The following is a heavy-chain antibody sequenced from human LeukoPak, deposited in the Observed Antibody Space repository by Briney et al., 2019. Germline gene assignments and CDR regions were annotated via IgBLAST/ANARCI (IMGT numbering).Heavy chain of an antibody. Sequence: PGGSLRLSCAASGFTFSSYWMSWVRQAPGKGLEWVANIKQDGSEKYYVDSVKGRFTISRDNAKNSLYLQMNSLRAGDTAVYYCAGARDYVYAFDIWGQGTMVTVSS. D-gene: IGHD4-17*01. V-gene: IGHV3-7*05. J-gene: IGHJ3*02. CDR1: GFTFSSYW. CDR2: IKQDGSEK. CDR3: AGARDYVYAFDI.